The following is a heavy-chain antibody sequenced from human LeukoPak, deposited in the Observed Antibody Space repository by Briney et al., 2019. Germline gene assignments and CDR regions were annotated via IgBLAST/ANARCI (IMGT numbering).Heavy chain of an antibody. CDR1: GFTFSSYS. Sequence: GGSLRLSCAASGFTFSSYSMNWVRQAPGKGLEWVSSISSSSSYIYYADSVKGRFTISRDNSKNSLYLQMNSLRAEDTAVYYCARGHGSSDAFDIWGQGTMVTVSS. J-gene: IGHJ3*02. D-gene: IGHD1-26*01. CDR3: ARGHGSSDAFDI. V-gene: IGHV3-21*01. CDR2: ISSSSSYI.